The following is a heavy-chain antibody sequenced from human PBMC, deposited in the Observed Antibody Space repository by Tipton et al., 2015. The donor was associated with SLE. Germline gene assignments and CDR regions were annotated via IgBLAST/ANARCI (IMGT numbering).Heavy chain of an antibody. J-gene: IGHJ5*02. CDR1: GGSISGGSYY. Sequence: LRLSCTVSGGSISGGSYYWSWIRQPAGKGLEWIGRIYTSGSTNYNPSLKSRVTISVDTSKNQFSLKLSSVTAADPAVYYCARVVKGSSWYWFDPWGQGTLVTVSS. CDR2: IYTSGST. CDR3: ARVVKGSSWYWFDP. D-gene: IGHD6-13*01. V-gene: IGHV4-61*02.